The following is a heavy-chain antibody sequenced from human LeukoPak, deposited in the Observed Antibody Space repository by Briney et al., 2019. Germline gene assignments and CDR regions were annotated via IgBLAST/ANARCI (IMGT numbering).Heavy chain of an antibody. V-gene: IGHV4-39*01. CDR3: ARLLGGDYYGGVFDY. J-gene: IGHJ4*02. Sequence: PSETLSLTCTVSGGSISSSFYYWGWIRQPPGKGLEWIGSIYHSGSTYYNPSLKSRVTISVDTSRNQFSLNLSSVTAADTAVYYCARLLGGDYYGGVFDYWGQGTLVTVSS. D-gene: IGHD2-21*02. CDR2: IYHSGST. CDR1: GGSISSSFYY.